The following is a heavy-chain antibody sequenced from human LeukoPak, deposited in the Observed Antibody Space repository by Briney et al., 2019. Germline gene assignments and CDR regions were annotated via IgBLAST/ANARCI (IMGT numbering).Heavy chain of an antibody. Sequence: SVKVSCKASGGTFSSYAISWVRQAPGQGLEWMGGIIPVFGTANYAQKFQGRVTITTDESTSTAYMELSSLRSEDTAVYYCAREGVDNWNYEGFDYWGPGTLVTVSS. CDR2: IIPVFGTA. CDR1: GGTFSSYA. CDR3: AREGVDNWNYEGFDY. D-gene: IGHD1-7*01. V-gene: IGHV1-69*05. J-gene: IGHJ4*02.